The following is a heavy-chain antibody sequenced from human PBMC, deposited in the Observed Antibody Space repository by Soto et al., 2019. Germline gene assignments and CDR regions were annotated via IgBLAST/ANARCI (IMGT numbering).Heavy chain of an antibody. CDR1: GFTVSTKY. CDR3: ARDHWAADY. J-gene: IGHJ4*02. D-gene: IGHD3-16*01. CDR2: IYSGGST. Sequence: EVQLVESGGGLVQPGGSLRLSCAASGFTVSTKYMSWVRQAPGKGLEWVSVIYSGGSTFYAASVRGRFTISRDNYKNTVNRQINSLSAEYTAVYYCARDHWAADYWGQGTLVTVSS. V-gene: IGHV3-66*01.